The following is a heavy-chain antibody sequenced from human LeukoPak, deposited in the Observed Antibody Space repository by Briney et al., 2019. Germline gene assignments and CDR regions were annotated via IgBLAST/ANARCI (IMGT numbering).Heavy chain of an antibody. D-gene: IGHD3-22*01. CDR3: ARADRSGYFGNVVAFDV. CDR2: IHISEST. Sequence: PSQTLTLTCTVSGGPINSGSYSWTWIRQPAGKGLEWIGRIHISESTHYTPSLKSRVTISVDTSKNQFSLKLSSVTAADTAVYYCARADRSGYFGNVVAFDVWGQGTMVTVSS. J-gene: IGHJ3*01. V-gene: IGHV4-61*02. CDR1: GGPINSGSYS.